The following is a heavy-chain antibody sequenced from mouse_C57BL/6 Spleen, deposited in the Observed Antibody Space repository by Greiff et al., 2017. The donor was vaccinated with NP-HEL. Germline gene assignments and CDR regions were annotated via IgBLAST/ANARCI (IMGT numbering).Heavy chain of an antibody. D-gene: IGHD3-2*02. Sequence: QVQLQQPGAELVRPGSSVKLSCKASGYTFTSYWMHWVKQRPIQGLEWIGNIDPSDSETHYNQKFKDKATLTVDKSSSTAYMQLSSLTSEDSAVYYCARRSGSWDFGYWGQGTTLTVAS. CDR3: ARRSGSWDFGY. CDR2: IDPSDSET. V-gene: IGHV1-52*01. CDR1: GYTFTSYW. J-gene: IGHJ2*01.